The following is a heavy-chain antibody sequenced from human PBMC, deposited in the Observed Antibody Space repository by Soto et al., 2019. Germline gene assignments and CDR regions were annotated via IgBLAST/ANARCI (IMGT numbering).Heavy chain of an antibody. D-gene: IGHD1-26*01. J-gene: IGHJ4*02. V-gene: IGHV4-30-2*01. Sequence: KSSETLSLTCTVSGASITFGGYSWGWIRQTPGKGLEWIGYINHLETTFYNPSFESRLTLSIDRAKNQFSLKLHSMSAADRAVYFCARGGGSDSFDYWGQGILVTVSS. CDR2: INHLETT. CDR3: ARGGGSDSFDY. CDR1: GASITFGGYS.